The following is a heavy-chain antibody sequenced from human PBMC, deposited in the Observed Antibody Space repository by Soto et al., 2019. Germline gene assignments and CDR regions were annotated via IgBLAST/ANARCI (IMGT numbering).Heavy chain of an antibody. J-gene: IGHJ4*02. CDR2: INAGNGNT. Sequence: GASVKVSCKASGYTFTSYAMHWVRQAPGQRLEWMGWINAGNGNTKYSQKFQGRVTITRDTSASTAYIELSSLRSEDTAVYYCAICTGYSSGCYFDYWGQGTLVTVSS. CDR3: AICTGYSSGCYFDY. V-gene: IGHV1-3*01. D-gene: IGHD6-19*01. CDR1: GYTFTSYA.